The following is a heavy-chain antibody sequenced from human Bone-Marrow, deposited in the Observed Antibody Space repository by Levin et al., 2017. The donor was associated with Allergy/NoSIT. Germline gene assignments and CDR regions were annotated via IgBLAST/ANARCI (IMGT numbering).Heavy chain of an antibody. J-gene: IGHJ4*02. CDR1: GASISTSNW. Sequence: SETLSLTCAVSGASISTSNWWSWVRQSPGKGLEWIAEIHHSGSTNFNPSLKSRVTISLDMSKSQFSLKLTSVTAADTAVYYCARGFADYYFDSWGQGTLVTVSS. CDR3: ARGFADYYFDS. CDR2: IHHSGST. D-gene: IGHD2-21*02. V-gene: IGHV4-4*02.